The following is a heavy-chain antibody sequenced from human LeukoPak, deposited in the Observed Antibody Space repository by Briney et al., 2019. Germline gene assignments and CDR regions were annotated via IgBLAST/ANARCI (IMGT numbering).Heavy chain of an antibody. Sequence: GRSLRLSCAASGFTFSSYGMHRVRQAPGKGLEWVAVISYDGSNKYYADSVKGRFTISRDNSKNTLYLQMNSLRAEDTAVYYCARYYYGSGSYYPPNYWGQGTLVTVSS. J-gene: IGHJ4*02. V-gene: IGHV3-30*03. D-gene: IGHD3-10*01. CDR3: ARYYYGSGSYYPPNY. CDR1: GFTFSSYG. CDR2: ISYDGSNK.